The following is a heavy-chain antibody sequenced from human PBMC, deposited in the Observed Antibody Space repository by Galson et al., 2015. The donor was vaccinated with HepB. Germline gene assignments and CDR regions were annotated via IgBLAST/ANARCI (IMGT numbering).Heavy chain of an antibody. J-gene: IGHJ4*02. CDR3: ARGYCSSTSCPTDDY. V-gene: IGHV3-21*01. CDR2: ISSSSSYI. Sequence: SLRLSCAASGFTFSSYSMNWVRQAPGKGLEWVSSISSSSSYIYYADSVKGRFTISRDNAKNSLYLQMNSLRAEDTAVYYCARGYCSSTSCPTDDYWGQGTLVTVSS. D-gene: IGHD2-2*01. CDR1: GFTFSSYS.